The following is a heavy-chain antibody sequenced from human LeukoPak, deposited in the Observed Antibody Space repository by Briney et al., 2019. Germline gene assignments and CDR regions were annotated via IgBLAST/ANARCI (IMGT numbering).Heavy chain of an antibody. CDR2: ISYDGSNK. CDR3: TRDVASRNWFDP. Sequence: PGRSLRLSCAASGFTFSSYGMHWVRQAPGKGLEWVAVISYDGSNKYYADSVKGRFTISRDNSKNTLFLQMNSLRAEGTAVYYCTRDVASRNWFDPWGQGTLVTVSS. J-gene: IGHJ5*02. V-gene: IGHV3-30*03. CDR1: GFTFSSYG.